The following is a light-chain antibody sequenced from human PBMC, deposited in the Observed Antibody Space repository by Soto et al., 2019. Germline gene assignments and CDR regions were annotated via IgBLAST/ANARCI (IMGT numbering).Light chain of an antibody. CDR1: SSEVGAHNF. CDR2: EVS. V-gene: IGLV2-14*01. J-gene: IGLJ2*01. Sequence: QSVLTQPASVSGSPGQSITISCTGTSSEVGAHNFVSWYQQHPGKAPKLLISEVSNRPSGVSIRFSGSKSGNTASLTISGLQAEDEGEYHCSSYTTSGTVVFGGGTKVTVL. CDR3: SSYTTSGTVV.